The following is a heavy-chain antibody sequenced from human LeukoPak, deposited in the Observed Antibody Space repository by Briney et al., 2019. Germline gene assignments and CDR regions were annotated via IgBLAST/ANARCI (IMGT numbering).Heavy chain of an antibody. V-gene: IGHV3-23*01. D-gene: IGHD2-15*01. CDR3: AKAPLGYCSGIICYEFDY. J-gene: IGHJ4*02. CDR2: ISGSGGGT. Sequence: GGSLRLSCAASGFTFSSYAMSWVRQAPGKGLEWVSAISGSGGGTYYADSVKGRFTISRDNSKNTLYLQMNSLRVEDTAVYYCAKAPLGYCSGIICYEFDYWGQGTLVTVSS. CDR1: GFTFSSYA.